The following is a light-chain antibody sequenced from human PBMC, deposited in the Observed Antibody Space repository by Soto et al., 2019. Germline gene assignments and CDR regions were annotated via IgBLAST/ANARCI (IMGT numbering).Light chain of an antibody. CDR3: QQYDFWPPWT. CDR2: GAS. V-gene: IGKV3-15*01. CDR1: RSISNN. J-gene: IGKJ1*01. Sequence: EVVMTQSPATLSVSPGERATLSCRASRSISNNLAWYQQKPGQAPKLLIYGASTRATDIPGRFSGSGSGTEFTLTISSLQSDDFAIYYCQQYDFWPPWTFGQGTKVEIK.